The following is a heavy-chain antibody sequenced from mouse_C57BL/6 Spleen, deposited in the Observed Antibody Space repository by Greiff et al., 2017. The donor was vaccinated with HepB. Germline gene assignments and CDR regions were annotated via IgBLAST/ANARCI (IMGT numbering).Heavy chain of an antibody. V-gene: IGHV5-17*01. Sequence: EVNVVESGGGLVKPGGSLKLSCAASGFTFSDYGMHWVRQAPEKGLEWVAYISSGSSTIYYADTVKGRFTISRDNAKNTLFLQMTSLRSEDTAMYYCARPGKIYYDYDGGAWFAYWGQGTLVTVSA. CDR3: ARPGKIYYDYDGGAWFAY. CDR1: GFTFSDYG. J-gene: IGHJ3*01. CDR2: ISSGSSTI. D-gene: IGHD2-4*01.